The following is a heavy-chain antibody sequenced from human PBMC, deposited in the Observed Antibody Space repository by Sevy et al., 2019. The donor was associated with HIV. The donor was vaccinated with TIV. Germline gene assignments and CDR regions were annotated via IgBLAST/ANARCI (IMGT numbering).Heavy chain of an antibody. V-gene: IGHV3-30-3*01. Sequence: GGSLRLSCAASGFTFSTHAMHWVRQAPGKGLEWVAIISYDGNIEYYPDSVKGRFTISRDNSKNTLYLQMNSLRAEDTAVYYCARDLAKWELSPFDYWGQGTLVTVSS. J-gene: IGHJ4*02. CDR3: ARDLAKWELSPFDY. D-gene: IGHD1-26*01. CDR2: ISYDGNIE. CDR1: GFTFSTHA.